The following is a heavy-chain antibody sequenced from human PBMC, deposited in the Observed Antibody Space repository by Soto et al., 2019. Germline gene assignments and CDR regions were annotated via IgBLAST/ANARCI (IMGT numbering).Heavy chain of an antibody. D-gene: IGHD5-12*01. J-gene: IGHJ4*02. Sequence: GASVKVSCKASGYTFTSYGISWVRQAPGQGLEWMGGIIPIFGTANYAQKFQGRVTITADESTSTAYMELISLRSEDTAVYYCARSHVRWLQFDYWGQGTLVTVSS. CDR3: ARSHVRWLQFDY. V-gene: IGHV1-69*13. CDR1: GYTFTSYG. CDR2: IIPIFGTA.